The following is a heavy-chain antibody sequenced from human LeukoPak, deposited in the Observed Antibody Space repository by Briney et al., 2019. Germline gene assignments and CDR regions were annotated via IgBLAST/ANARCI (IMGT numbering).Heavy chain of an antibody. Sequence: SHTQSLTRAISGDSVSINSAAWNWGRQSPSRGLEWHGRTYYRSKWYNDYAVYVKSRITINPDTSKNKFSLQLNSVTPEDTAVYYCATSHWGRGVGEYTLTYFDYWGQGTLVTVSS. CDR3: ATSHWGRGVGEYTLTYFDY. CDR2: TYYRSKWYN. D-gene: IGHD3-16*01. J-gene: IGHJ4*02. V-gene: IGHV6-1*01. CDR1: GDSVSINSAA.